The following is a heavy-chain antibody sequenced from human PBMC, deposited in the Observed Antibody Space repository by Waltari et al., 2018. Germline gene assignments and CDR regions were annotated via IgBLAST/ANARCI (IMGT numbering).Heavy chain of an antibody. V-gene: IGHV3-72*01. J-gene: IGHJ4*02. CDR2: TRDKAHFYTA. D-gene: IGHD1-26*01. Sequence: EVLLVASGGGLVQPRGSLRLSCAASGFSLRDRYMDWVRQAPGKGLEWIGRTRDKAHFYTAEYAASVRGRFTISTDESTNSQYLQMNSLKTEDTAVYYCVRDLVGAPYWGQGTLVTVPS. CDR1: GFSLRDRY. CDR3: VRDLVGAPY.